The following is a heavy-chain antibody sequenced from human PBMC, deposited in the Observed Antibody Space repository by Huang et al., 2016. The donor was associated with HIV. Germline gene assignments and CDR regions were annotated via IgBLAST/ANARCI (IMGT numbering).Heavy chain of an antibody. D-gene: IGHD3-10*01. Sequence: QLLLQESGPGLVKPSEALALTCAVSGGSIRSSDYPWGWIRQPPGKGLEWIGSIYDKGSTHYSPSHKSRVTMAVDTSKNLFFLKLTSMTAADTAVYYCARHREGPVAYYSGWGSHLNYMDVWGRGRTVVVSS. CDR3: ARHREGPVAYYSGWGSHLNYMDV. CDR2: IYDKGST. CDR1: GGSIRSSDYP. V-gene: IGHV4-39*01. J-gene: IGHJ6*03.